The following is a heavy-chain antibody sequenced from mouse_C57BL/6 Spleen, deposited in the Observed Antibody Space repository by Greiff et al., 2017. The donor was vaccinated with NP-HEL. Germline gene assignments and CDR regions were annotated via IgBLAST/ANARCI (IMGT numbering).Heavy chain of an antibody. CDR1: GFTFSDYG. CDR2: ISNLAYSI. CDR3: ARHDPYGNSSMDY. J-gene: IGHJ4*01. V-gene: IGHV5-15*01. D-gene: IGHD2-1*01. Sequence: DVKLVESGGGLVQPGGSLKLSCAASGFTFSDYGMAWVRQAPRKGPEWVAFISNLAYSIYYADTVTGRFTISRENAKNTLYLEMSSLRSEDTAMYYCARHDPYGNSSMDYWGQGTSVTVSS.